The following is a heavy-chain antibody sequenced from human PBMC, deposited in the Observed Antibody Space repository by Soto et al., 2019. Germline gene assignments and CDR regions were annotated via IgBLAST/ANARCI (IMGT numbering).Heavy chain of an antibody. D-gene: IGHD3-9*01. CDR3: ATRGLVIANWFDP. CDR1: GYTLTELS. Sequence: VASVKFSCKVSGYTLTELSMHWLRQAPGKGLEWMGGFYPEDGGTIYAQKFQGRVTMTEDTSTDTAYMELSSLRSEDTAVYYCATRGLVIANWFDPWGQGTLVTVSS. V-gene: IGHV1-24*01. CDR2: FYPEDGGT. J-gene: IGHJ5*02.